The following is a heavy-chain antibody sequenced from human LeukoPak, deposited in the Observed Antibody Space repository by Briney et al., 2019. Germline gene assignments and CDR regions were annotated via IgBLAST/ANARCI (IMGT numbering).Heavy chain of an antibody. J-gene: IGHJ4*02. Sequence: SGGSLRLSCAASGFTFSSYAMSWVRQAPGKGLEWVSAISGSSGSTYYADSVKGRFTISRDNSKNTLYLQMNSLRAEDTAVYYCAKDTAQGYTSASIGDDYWGQGTLVTVSS. D-gene: IGHD5-18*01. CDR3: AKDTAQGYTSASIGDDY. CDR2: ISGSSGST. V-gene: IGHV3-23*01. CDR1: GFTFSSYA.